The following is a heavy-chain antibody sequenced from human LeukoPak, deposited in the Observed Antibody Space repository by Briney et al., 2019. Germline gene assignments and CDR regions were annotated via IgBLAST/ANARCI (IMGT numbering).Heavy chain of an antibody. V-gene: IGHV3-23*01. CDR1: GISLSNYA. CDR3: AKRGVVIRGILVVGYHQEAYHYDF. D-gene: IGHD3-10*01. Sequence: GGSLRLSCVVSGISLSNYAMTWVRQAPGKGLEWVSYISERGGSTTYADSVKGRFTISRDTSLNTLYLQMNNLRAEDTAVYFCAKRGVVIRGILVVGYHQEAYHYDFWGQGVLVTVSS. CDR2: ISERGGST. J-gene: IGHJ4*02.